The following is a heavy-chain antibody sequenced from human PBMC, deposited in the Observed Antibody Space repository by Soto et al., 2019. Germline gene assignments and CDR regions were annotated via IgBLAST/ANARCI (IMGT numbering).Heavy chain of an antibody. D-gene: IGHD6-13*01. CDR1: GFTFSSYA. CDR3: ARDPRLDSSSWYSDFGY. CDR2: ISYDGSNK. Sequence: GGSLRLSCAASGFTFSSYAMHWVRQAPGKGLEWVAVISYDGSNKYYADSVKGRFTISRDNSKNTLYLQMNSLRAEDTAVYYCARDPRLDSSSWYSDFGYWGQGTLVTVSS. J-gene: IGHJ4*02. V-gene: IGHV3-30-3*01.